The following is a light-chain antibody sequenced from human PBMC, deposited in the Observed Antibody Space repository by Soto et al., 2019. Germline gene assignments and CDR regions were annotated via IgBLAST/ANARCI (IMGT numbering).Light chain of an antibody. J-gene: IGKJ3*01. CDR3: QQYNNWTLA. CDR2: CAS. V-gene: IGKV3-15*01. Sequence: EMVLTQSSSRLCVSPGEGSTLSCRARQRIXSHLGWYEWKPGQAPRFLXDCASTRATGSPARLSGSGSGTEFTLTISSLQSKDVSVYYFQQYNNWTLAFGPGTKVDIK. CDR1: QRIXSH.